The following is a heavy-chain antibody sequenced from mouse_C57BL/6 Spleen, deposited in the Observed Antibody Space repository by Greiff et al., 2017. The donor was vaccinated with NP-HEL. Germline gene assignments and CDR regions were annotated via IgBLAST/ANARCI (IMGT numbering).Heavy chain of an antibody. D-gene: IGHD2-1*01. J-gene: IGHJ4*01. Sequence: VKLQQSGAELMKPGASVKLSCKATGYTFTGYWIEWVKQRPGHGLEWIGEILPGSGSTNYNEKFKGKATFTVETSSNTAYMALSSLPTEDSAIFYCARWSSYYDNSGGYAKDYWGQGTSVTASS. CDR3: ARWSSYYDNSGGYAKDY. CDR2: ILPGSGST. CDR1: GYTFTGYW. V-gene: IGHV1-9*01.